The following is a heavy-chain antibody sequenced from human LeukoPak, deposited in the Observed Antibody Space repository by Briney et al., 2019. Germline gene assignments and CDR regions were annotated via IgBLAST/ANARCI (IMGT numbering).Heavy chain of an antibody. D-gene: IGHD6-13*01. V-gene: IGHV3-30*04. CDR2: ISYDGSNK. CDR3: ARVHSSSWYPLLY. CDR1: GFTFSSYA. Sequence: GGSLRLSCAASGFTFSSYAMHWVRQAPGKGLEWVAVISYDGSNKYYADSVKGRFTISRDNSKNTLYLQMNSLRAEDTAVYYCARVHSSSWYPLLYWGQGTLVTVSS. J-gene: IGHJ4*02.